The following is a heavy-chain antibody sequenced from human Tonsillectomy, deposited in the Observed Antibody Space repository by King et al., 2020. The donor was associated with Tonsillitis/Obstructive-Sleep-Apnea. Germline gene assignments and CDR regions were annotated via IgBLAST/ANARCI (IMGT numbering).Heavy chain of an antibody. Sequence: VQLVESGGGSVQPGGSLRLSCAASGFTFNSYAMSWVRQAPGKGLEWGSGISGSGVSTFYTDSVKGRFTIFRDNSKNTLYLQMNSLRAEDTAVYYCAKDTSSSPLLHMDVWGKGTTVTVSS. V-gene: IGHV3-23*04. CDR1: GFTFNSYA. CDR2: ISGSGVST. J-gene: IGHJ6*03. CDR3: AKDTSSSPLLHMDV. D-gene: IGHD6-6*01.